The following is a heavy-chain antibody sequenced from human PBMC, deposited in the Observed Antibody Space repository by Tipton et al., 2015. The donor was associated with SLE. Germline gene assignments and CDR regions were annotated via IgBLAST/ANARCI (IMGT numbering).Heavy chain of an antibody. Sequence: QLVQSGGGLVQPGRSLRLSCAASGFTFDDYAMHWVRQAPGKGLEWVSGISWNSGSIGYADSVKGRFTISRDNAKNSLYLQMNSLRAEDTALYYCAKDYYRYSYGESMGAFDIWGQGTMVTVSS. CDR3: AKDYYRYSYGESMGAFDI. CDR2: ISWNSGSI. D-gene: IGHD5-18*01. J-gene: IGHJ3*02. V-gene: IGHV3-9*01. CDR1: GFTFDDYA.